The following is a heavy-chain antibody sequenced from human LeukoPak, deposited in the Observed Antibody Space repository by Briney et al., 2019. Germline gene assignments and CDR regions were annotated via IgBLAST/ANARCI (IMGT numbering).Heavy chain of an antibody. D-gene: IGHD3-10*01. V-gene: IGHV1-69*06. CDR1: GGTFSSYA. CDR2: IIPIFGTA. Sequence: ASVKVSCKASGGTFSSYAISWVRQAPGQGLEWMGGIIPIFGTANYAQKFQGRVTITADKSTSTAYMELSSLRSEDTAVYYCARVGLGEPIDYWGQGTLVTVSS. CDR3: ARVGLGEPIDY. J-gene: IGHJ4*02.